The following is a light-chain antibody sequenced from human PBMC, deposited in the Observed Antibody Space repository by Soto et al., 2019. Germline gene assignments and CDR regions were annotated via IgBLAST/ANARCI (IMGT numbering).Light chain of an antibody. V-gene: IGKV1-5*01. CDR3: QHYGGLWP. CDR2: DAS. J-gene: IGKJ1*01. CDR1: QSITNR. Sequence: DIQMTQSPSTLSASVGDRVTITCRASQSITNRLAWYQQKPGKAPKVLIYDASNLQSGVPSRFSGSGFGTEFILTISSLQPDDFPTYSSQHYGGLWPFGQRTKVAIK.